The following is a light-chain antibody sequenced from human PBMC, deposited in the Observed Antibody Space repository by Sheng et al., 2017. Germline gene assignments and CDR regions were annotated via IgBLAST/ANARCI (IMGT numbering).Light chain of an antibody. V-gene: IGKV1-39*01. CDR3: QQSFSTLWT. J-gene: IGKJ1*01. CDR2: AAS. Sequence: DIQMTQSPSSLSASVGDRVTITCRASQSISNHLNWYQQKPGKAPNLLIYAASSLQSEVPSRFRGSGFGTDFTLTIVSLQPEDFATYYCQQSFSTLWTFGQGTKVEVK. CDR1: QSISNH.